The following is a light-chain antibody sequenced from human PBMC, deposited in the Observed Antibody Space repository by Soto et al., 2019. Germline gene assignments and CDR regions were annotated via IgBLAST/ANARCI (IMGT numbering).Light chain of an antibody. V-gene: IGKV1-39*01. CDR3: QYLNSFPLS. Sequence: DIQVTQSPPSLSASVGDTITITCRASQSISSYLNWYQQNPGKAPNLLIYGASSLQSGVPSRFSGSGSGTDFSLTISSLQPEDVATYYCQYLNSFPLSFGGGTKVDNK. CDR1: QSISSY. J-gene: IGKJ4*01. CDR2: GAS.